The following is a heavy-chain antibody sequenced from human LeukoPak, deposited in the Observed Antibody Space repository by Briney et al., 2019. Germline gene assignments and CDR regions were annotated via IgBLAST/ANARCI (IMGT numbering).Heavy chain of an antibody. CDR3: ARDHDFWRGPLDV. V-gene: IGHV3-49*03. CDR1: GFNFGDYS. D-gene: IGHD3-3*01. Sequence: GGSLRLSCTASGFNFGDYSLSWFRQAPGVGLEWVAFIRREGYGGTTEYAASVRGRFTISRDDSKSIAYLQMDSLKTEDTGVYYCARDHDFWRGPLDVWGKGTTVTVSS. J-gene: IGHJ6*04. CDR2: IRREGYGGTT.